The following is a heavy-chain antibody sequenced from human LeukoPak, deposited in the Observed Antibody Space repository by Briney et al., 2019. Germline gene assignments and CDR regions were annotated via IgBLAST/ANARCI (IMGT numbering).Heavy chain of an antibody. CDR3: AAKWLLRRY. D-gene: IGHD3-22*01. CDR2: IYSGGAT. J-gene: IGHJ4*02. Sequence: GGSLRLPCTASGFTVSSNYMSWVRQAPGKGLECVSMIYSGGATHYADSVKGRFTIARDNSKNTLYLQMNSLTAEDTAVYYCAAKWLLRRYWGQGTLVTVSS. V-gene: IGHV3-66*01. CDR1: GFTVSSNY.